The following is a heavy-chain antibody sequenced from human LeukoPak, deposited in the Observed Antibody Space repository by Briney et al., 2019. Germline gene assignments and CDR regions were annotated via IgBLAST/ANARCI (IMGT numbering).Heavy chain of an antibody. CDR3: AXXXXAYYYDSSEQRDAFDI. Sequence: SETLSLTCTVSGGSISSYYWSWIRQPPGKGLEWIGYIYYSGSTNYNPSLKSRVTISVDTSKNQFSLKLSSVTAADTAVYYCAXXXXAYYYDSSEQRDAFDIWGQGTMVTVSS. V-gene: IGHV4-59*08. D-gene: IGHD3-22*01. J-gene: IGHJ3*02. CDR1: GGSISSYY. CDR2: IYYSGST.